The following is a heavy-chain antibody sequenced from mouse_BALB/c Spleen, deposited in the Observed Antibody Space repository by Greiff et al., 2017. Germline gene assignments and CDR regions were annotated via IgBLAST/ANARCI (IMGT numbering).Heavy chain of an antibody. CDR1: GFSLTGYG. Sequence: VMLVESGPGLVAPSQSLSITCPASGFSLTGYGVNWVRQPPGKGLEWLGMICGAGSTDYNSALKSRLSISKDNSKNQVFLIMNSLQTDDTARYYCARYDYDERDAMDYWGQGTSVTVSS. CDR2: ICGAGST. CDR3: ARYDYDERDAMDY. J-gene: IGHJ4*01. V-gene: IGHV2-6-7*01. D-gene: IGHD2-4*01.